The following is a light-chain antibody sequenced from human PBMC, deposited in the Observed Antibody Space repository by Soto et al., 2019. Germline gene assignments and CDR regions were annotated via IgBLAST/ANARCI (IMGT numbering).Light chain of an antibody. V-gene: IGKV3-20*01. CDR1: QTIRSNY. J-gene: IGKJ1*01. Sequence: EIVLTQSPGTLSLSPGERATLSCRASQTIRSNYLAWYQQRPRQAPRLLIYGASSRATDIPDRFSGSASGTDFTLTILRLEPEDFAVYYCQQYGSSPWTFGQGTKVDIK. CDR2: GAS. CDR3: QQYGSSPWT.